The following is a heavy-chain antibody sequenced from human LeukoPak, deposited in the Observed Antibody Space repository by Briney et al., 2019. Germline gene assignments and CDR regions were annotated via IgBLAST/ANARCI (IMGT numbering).Heavy chain of an antibody. Sequence: ASVKVSCKASGYTFTSYGISWVRQAPGQGLEWMGIINPSGGSTNYAEKFQGRVTMTRDTSTSTVYMELSSLRSEDTAVYYCARKNYGDGSDYWGQGTLVTVSS. J-gene: IGHJ4*02. CDR1: GYTFTSYG. CDR3: ARKNYGDGSDY. D-gene: IGHD4-17*01. CDR2: INPSGGST. V-gene: IGHV1-46*01.